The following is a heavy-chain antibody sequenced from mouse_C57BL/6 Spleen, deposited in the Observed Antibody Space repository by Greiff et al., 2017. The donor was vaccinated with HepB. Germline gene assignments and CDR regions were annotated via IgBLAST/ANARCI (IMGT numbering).Heavy chain of an antibody. CDR2: IYPGSGST. D-gene: IGHD4-1*01. J-gene: IGHJ1*03. Sequence: QVQLQQPGAELVKPGASVKMSCKASGYTFTSYWITWVKQRPGQGLEWIGDIYPGSGSTNYNEKFKSKATLTVDTSSSTAYMQLSSLTSEDSAVYYCAREGQVWDGWYFDVWGTGTTVTVSS. CDR3: AREGQVWDGWYFDV. V-gene: IGHV1-55*01. CDR1: GYTFTSYW.